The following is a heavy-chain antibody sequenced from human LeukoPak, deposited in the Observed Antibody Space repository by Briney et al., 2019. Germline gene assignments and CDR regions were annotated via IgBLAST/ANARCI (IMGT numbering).Heavy chain of an antibody. V-gene: IGHV1-46*01. J-gene: IGHJ4*02. Sequence: ASVKVSCKASGYTFTTYYIHWARQAPGQGLEWMGVVNPNGGGTAYAHNFQGRVTMTRDTSTSTVYMELRSLRSDDTALYYCARDPSGSWQWFDYWGQGSLVTVSS. CDR3: ARDPSGSWQWFDY. CDR2: VNPNGGGT. D-gene: IGHD1-26*01. CDR1: GYTFTTYY.